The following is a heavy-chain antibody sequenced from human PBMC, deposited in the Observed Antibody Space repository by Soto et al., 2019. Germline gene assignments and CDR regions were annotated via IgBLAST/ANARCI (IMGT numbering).Heavy chain of an antibody. CDR3: ARLAMWSRYSSGGFDY. V-gene: IGHV5-10-1*01. J-gene: IGHJ4*02. CDR1: GYSFTSYW. CDR2: IDPSDSYT. Sequence: GESLKISCKGSGYSFTSYWISWVRQMPGKGLEWMGRIDPSDSYTNYSPSFQGHVTISADKSISTAYLQWSSLKASDTAMYYCARLAMWSRYSSGGFDYWAREPWSPSPQ. D-gene: IGHD6-19*01.